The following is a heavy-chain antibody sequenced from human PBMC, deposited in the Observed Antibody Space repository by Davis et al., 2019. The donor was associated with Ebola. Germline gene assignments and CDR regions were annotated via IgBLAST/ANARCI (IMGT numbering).Heavy chain of an antibody. J-gene: IGHJ3*02. Sequence: PGGSLRLSCAASGFTFSSYAMHWVRQAPGKGLEWVAVISYDGSNKYYADSVKGRFTISRDNSKNTLYLQMNSLRAEDTAVYYCARGLSQLVVRVAFDIWGQGTMVTVSS. CDR3: ARGLSQLVVRVAFDI. CDR2: ISYDGSNK. V-gene: IGHV3-30-3*01. CDR1: GFTFSSYA. D-gene: IGHD6-13*01.